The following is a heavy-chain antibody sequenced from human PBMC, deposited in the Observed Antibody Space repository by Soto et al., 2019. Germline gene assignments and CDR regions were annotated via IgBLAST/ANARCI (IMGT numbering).Heavy chain of an antibody. CDR1: GDTFTDYY. D-gene: IGHD2-21*02. V-gene: IGHV1-46*01. CDR2: VNPSGGHT. CDR3: ARGGHVVVVTAALDF. J-gene: IGHJ4*02. Sequence: QVQLVQSGAEVKKPGTSVKVSCKASGDTFTDYYIHWVRQAPGQGLEWMGTVNPSGGHTTYAQHFLGRMTXPXAXSXSTLYMELTSLTSEDTAVYYCARGGHVVVVTAALDFWGQGTLVTVSS.